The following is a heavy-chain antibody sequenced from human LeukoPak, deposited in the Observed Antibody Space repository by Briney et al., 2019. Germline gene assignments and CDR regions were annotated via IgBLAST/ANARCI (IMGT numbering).Heavy chain of an antibody. Sequence: GGSLRLSCSASGFIFYSYAMHWVRQAPGRGLEYVAAIISSGSSTFHANSVKGRFTISRDNAKNSLYLQMNSLRAEDTAVYYCARDDQQQWPLPGGYWGQGTLVTVSS. D-gene: IGHD6-19*01. CDR1: GFIFYSYA. CDR3: ARDDQQQWPLPGGY. J-gene: IGHJ4*02. V-gene: IGHV3-64*04. CDR2: IISSGSST.